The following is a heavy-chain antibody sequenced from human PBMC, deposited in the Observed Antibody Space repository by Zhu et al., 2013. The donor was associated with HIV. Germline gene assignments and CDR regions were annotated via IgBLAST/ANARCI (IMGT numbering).Heavy chain of an antibody. CDR2: IYHSGST. CDR1: GYSISSGYY. J-gene: IGHJ4*02. V-gene: IGHV4-38-2*02. CDR3: ARDFGEWELPSSFDY. D-gene: IGHD1-26*01. Sequence: QVQLQESGPGLVKPSETLSLTCAVSGYSISSGYYWGWIRQPPGKGLEWIGSIYHSGSTYYNPSLKSRVTISVDTSKNQFSLKLSSVTAADTAVYYCARDFGEWELPSSFDYWGQGTLVTVSS.